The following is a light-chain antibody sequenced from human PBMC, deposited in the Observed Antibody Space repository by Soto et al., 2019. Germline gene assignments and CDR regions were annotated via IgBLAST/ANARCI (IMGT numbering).Light chain of an antibody. V-gene: IGKV1-9*01. J-gene: IGKJ3*01. Sequence: TQLTQSPSSLSASIGDRVSITCRASQDIKTYVAWYQQKPGKAPKLLIYGAFTLQSGVPSRFNGSGSGTDFTLTISRLQPEDFATYYCQQLNNYPPFTFGPGTTVDLE. CDR3: QQLNNYPPFT. CDR1: QDIKTY. CDR2: GAF.